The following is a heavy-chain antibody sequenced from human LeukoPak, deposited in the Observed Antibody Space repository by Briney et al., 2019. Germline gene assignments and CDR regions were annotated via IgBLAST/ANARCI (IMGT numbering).Heavy chain of an antibody. CDR2: ISYSGTT. CDR3: ARGDNWNAFDY. D-gene: IGHD1-20*01. J-gene: IGHJ4*02. V-gene: IGHV4-31*03. Sequence: SETLSLTCTVSGGSINSGGYFWTWIRQHPGKGLEWIASISYSGTTYYNPSLKSRASISVDTSKNQFSLQLSSVTAADTAVYFWARGDNWNAFDYWGQGTLVTVSS. CDR1: GGSINSGGYF.